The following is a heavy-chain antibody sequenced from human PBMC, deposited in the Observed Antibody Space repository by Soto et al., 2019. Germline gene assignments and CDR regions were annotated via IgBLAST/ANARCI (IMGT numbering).Heavy chain of an antibody. D-gene: IGHD2-15*01. CDR3: ARAYIVVVVAATPPTYGMDV. CDR2: INHSGST. J-gene: IGHJ6*02. CDR1: GGSFSGYY. Sequence: QVQLQQWGAGLLKPSETLSLTCAVYGGSFSGYYWSWIRQPPGKGLEWIGEINHSGSTNYNPSLKRRVTRSVDTSKNQFSLKLSSVTAADTAVYYCARAYIVVVVAATPPTYGMDVWGQGTTVTVSS. V-gene: IGHV4-34*01.